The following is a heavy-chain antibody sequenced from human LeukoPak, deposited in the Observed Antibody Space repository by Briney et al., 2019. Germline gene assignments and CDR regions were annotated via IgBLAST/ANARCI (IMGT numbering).Heavy chain of an antibody. CDR2: IHDGSGDT. D-gene: IGHD2-8*01. CDR1: GFTFSSYA. CDR3: ARLYCSTAYSQEEY. Sequence: GGSLRLSCAASGFTFSSYAMSWVRQAPGRGLHWVSTIHDGSGDTYYADSVKGRFTISRDNSKNTLYLQMNSLRAEDTAVYYCARLYCSTAYSQEEYWGLGTLVTVSS. V-gene: IGHV3-23*01. J-gene: IGHJ4*02.